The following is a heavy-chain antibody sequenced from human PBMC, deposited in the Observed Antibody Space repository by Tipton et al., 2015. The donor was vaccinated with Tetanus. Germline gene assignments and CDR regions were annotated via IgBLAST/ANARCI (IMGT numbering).Heavy chain of an antibody. CDR3: ASSTVTR. V-gene: IGHV3-11*04. Sequence: LSLTCAVYGGSFSGYYWTWIRQPPGQGLEWISYISTTGNTIYYADSVKGRFTISRDNANNLLSLQMSSLRREDTAVYYCASSTVTRWGPGTLVTVSS. J-gene: IGHJ4*02. D-gene: IGHD4-17*01. CDR2: ISTTGNTI. CDR1: GGSFSGYY.